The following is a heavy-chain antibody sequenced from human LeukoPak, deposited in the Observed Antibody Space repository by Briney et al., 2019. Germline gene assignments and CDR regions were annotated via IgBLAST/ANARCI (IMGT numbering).Heavy chain of an antibody. CDR2: ISYDGSNK. CDR3: AELGITMIGGV. J-gene: IGHJ6*04. CDR1: GFAFSSYA. Sequence: GRSLRLSCAASGFAFSSYAMHWVRQAPGKGLEWVAVISYDGSNKYYADSVKGRFTISRDNAKNSLYLQMNSLRAEDTAVYYCAELGITMIGGVWGKGTTVTISS. D-gene: IGHD3-10*02. V-gene: IGHV3-30*04.